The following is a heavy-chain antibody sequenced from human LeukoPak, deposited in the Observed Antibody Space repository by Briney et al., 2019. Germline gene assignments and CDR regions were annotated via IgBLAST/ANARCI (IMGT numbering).Heavy chain of an antibody. V-gene: IGHV4-34*01. D-gene: IGHD3-10*01. Sequence: SETLSLTCAVYGGSFSGYYWSWIRQPPGKGLEWIGEINHSGSTNYNPSLKSRVTISVDTSKNQFSLKLSSVTAADTAVYYCARRRGITMVRGAQYYFDYWGRGTLVTVSS. CDR1: GGSFSGYY. CDR2: INHSGST. J-gene: IGHJ4*02. CDR3: ARRRGITMVRGAQYYFDY.